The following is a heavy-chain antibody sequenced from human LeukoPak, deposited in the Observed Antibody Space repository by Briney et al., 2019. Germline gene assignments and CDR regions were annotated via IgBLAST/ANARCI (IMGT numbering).Heavy chain of an antibody. Sequence: GGSLRLSCAASGFTFSSYGMHWVRQAPGKGLEWVAFIRYDGSNKYYADSVKGRFTISRDNSKNTLYLQMNSLRAEDTAVYYCAKVVATINSPADYWGQGTLVTVSS. CDR3: AKVVATINSPADY. D-gene: IGHD5-12*01. J-gene: IGHJ4*02. CDR2: IRYDGSNK. CDR1: GFTFSSYG. V-gene: IGHV3-30*02.